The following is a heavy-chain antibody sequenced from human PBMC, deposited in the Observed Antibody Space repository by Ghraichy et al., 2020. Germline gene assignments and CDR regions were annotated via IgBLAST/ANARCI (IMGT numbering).Heavy chain of an antibody. Sequence: SQTLSLTCTVSGGSISSYYWSWIRQPPGKGLEWIGYIYYSGSTNYNPSLKSRVTISVDTSKNQFSLKLSSVTAADTAVYYCARARGYSYGYEDYFDYWGQGLLVTVSS. D-gene: IGHD5-18*01. J-gene: IGHJ4*02. V-gene: IGHV4-59*01. CDR1: GGSISSYY. CDR2: IYYSGST. CDR3: ARARGYSYGYEDYFDY.